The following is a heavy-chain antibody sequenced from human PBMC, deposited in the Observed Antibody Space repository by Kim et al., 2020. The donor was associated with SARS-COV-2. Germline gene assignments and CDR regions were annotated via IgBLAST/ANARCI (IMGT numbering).Heavy chain of an antibody. CDR1: GFTFSSYW. D-gene: IGHD3-10*01. J-gene: IGHJ3*02. V-gene: IGHV3-74*01. Sequence: GGSLRLSCAASGFTFSSYWMHWVRQAAGKGLVWVSRISSDGSSTSYADSVKGRFTVSRDNAKNTLYLQMNSLRAEDTAVYYCARIRGINTQPHAFDMWG. CDR2: ISSDGSST. CDR3: ARIRGINTQPHAFDM.